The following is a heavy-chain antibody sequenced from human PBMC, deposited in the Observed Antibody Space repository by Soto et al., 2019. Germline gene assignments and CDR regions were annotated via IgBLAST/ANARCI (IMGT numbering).Heavy chain of an antibody. CDR3: AREGMAAALDY. V-gene: IGHV3-21*01. CDR1: GFAFSSDS. D-gene: IGHD6-13*01. Sequence: WGSLRLSCAASGFAFSSDSMNWVRQAPGKGLEWVSSISSSSSYIYYADSVKGRFTISRDNAKNSLYLQVNSLRAEDTAVYYCAREGMAAALDYWGRGTLVPVSS. J-gene: IGHJ4*02. CDR2: ISSSSSYI.